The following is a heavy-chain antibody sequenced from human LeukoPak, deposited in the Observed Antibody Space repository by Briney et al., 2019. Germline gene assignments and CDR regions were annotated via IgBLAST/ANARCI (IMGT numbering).Heavy chain of an antibody. J-gene: IGHJ4*02. CDR1: GFTFSNAW. Sequence: PGGSLRLSCAASGFTFSNAWMSWVRQAPGKGLEWVGRIKSKTDGGTTDYAAPVKGRFTISRDDSKNTLYLQMNSLKTEDTAVYYCTTDSWYWPSFDYWGQGTLVTVSS. D-gene: IGHD6-13*01. CDR2: IKSKTDGGTT. CDR3: TTDSWYWPSFDY. V-gene: IGHV3-15*01.